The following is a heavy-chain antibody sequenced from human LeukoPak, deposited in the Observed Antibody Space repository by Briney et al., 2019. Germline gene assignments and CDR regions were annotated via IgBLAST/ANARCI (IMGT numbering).Heavy chain of an antibody. D-gene: IGHD3-10*01. V-gene: IGHV1-3*01. CDR2: INAGNGNT. CDR1: GYTFTSYA. CDR3: ARGRGSGSYYRNWFDP. J-gene: IGHJ5*02. Sequence: ASVKVSCKASGYTFTSYAMRWVRQAPGQRLEWMGWINAGNGNTKYSQKFQGRVTITRDTSASTAYMELSSLRSEDTAVYYCARGRGSGSYYRNWFDPWGQGTLVTVSS.